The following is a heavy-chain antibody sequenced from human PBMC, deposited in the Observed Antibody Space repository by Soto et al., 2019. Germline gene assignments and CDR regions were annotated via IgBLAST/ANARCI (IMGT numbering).Heavy chain of an antibody. J-gene: IGHJ6*03. CDR3: ARGALYAFYLDV. Sequence: EVQLVESGGGLVQPGGSLRLSCAASGFTFSGYWLHWVRQAPGKGLMWVSRIKSDGITTNYADSVKGRFTISRDNVRNTVYLQMNSRRGDDTAVYFCARGALYAFYLDVWSKGTTVTVSS. D-gene: IGHD3-16*01. V-gene: IGHV3-74*01. CDR1: GFTFSGYW. CDR2: IKSDGITT.